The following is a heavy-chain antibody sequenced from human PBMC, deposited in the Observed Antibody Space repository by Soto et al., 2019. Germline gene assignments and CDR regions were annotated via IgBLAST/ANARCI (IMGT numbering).Heavy chain of an antibody. CDR2: IIPIFGTA. J-gene: IGHJ6*04. CDR3: ARDLYYCDGEDYGMDV. CDR1: GGTFSSYA. V-gene: IGHV1-69*12. D-gene: IGHD4-17*01. Sequence: QVQLVQSGAEVKKPGSSVKVSCKASGGTFSSYAISWVRQAPGQGLEWMGGIIPIFGTANYAQKFQGRVPITADGARSTAYVELSSLRCEETCVCYCARDLYYCDGEDYGMDVWGKGTTVTVSS.